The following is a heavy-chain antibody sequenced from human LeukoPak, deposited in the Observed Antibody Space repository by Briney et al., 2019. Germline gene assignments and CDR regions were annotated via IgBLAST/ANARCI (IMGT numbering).Heavy chain of an antibody. CDR3: AKFTAMIYWYFDL. D-gene: IGHD5-18*01. CDR2: ISGSVDTT. CDR1: GITFSRNA. J-gene: IGHJ2*01. Sequence: GGSLRLSCAASGITFSRNAMTWVRQAPGKGLEWGSAISGSVDTTYHADSVKGRFTISRDNSKNTLKLQMNSLRAEDTAVYYCAKFTAMIYWYFDLWGRGTLVTVSS. V-gene: IGHV3-23*01.